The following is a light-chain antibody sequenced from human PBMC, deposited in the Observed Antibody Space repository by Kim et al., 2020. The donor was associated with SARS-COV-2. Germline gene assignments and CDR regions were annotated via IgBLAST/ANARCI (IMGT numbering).Light chain of an antibody. V-gene: IGKV3-20*01. CDR1: ESVDSGK. Sequence: PGETATFSCRASESVDSGKLAWYQQKPGQAPRLLIFGASSRATGIPDRFSGSGSGTDFTLTISRLEPEDFAVYYCQQFGGSPPITFGQGTRLEIK. CDR3: QQFGGSPPIT. J-gene: IGKJ5*01. CDR2: GAS.